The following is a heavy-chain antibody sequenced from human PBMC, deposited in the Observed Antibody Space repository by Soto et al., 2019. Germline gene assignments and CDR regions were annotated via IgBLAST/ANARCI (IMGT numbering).Heavy chain of an antibody. J-gene: IGHJ5*02. CDR1: GGSISSGDYY. Sequence: KPSETLSLTCTASGGSISSGDYYWSWIRQPPGKGLEWIGYIYYSGSTYYNPSLKSRVTISVDTSKNQFSLKLSSVTAADTAVYYCARGASYCTNGVCYPNWFDPWGQGTLVTVSS. D-gene: IGHD2-8*01. CDR3: ARGASYCTNGVCYPNWFDP. V-gene: IGHV4-30-4*01. CDR2: IYYSGST.